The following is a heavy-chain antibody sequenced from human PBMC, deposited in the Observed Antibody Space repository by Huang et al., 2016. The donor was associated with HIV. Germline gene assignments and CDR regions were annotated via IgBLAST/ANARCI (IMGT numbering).Heavy chain of an antibody. CDR3: ARDPWYTNVWKRNAASVI. CDR1: GYDFTSYG. D-gene: IGHD2-2*02. J-gene: IGHJ3*02. Sequence: QVQLVQSGGEVKKPGASVKVSCKASGYDFTSYGVSWVGQAPGQGLEWGGWSGSHNGDTNYAQGFQGRVTLTTDTSTNTAYMEMRSLRSDDTAIYYCARDPWYTNVWKRNAASVIWGQGTMVIVSS. V-gene: IGHV1-18*01. CDR2: SGSHNGDT.